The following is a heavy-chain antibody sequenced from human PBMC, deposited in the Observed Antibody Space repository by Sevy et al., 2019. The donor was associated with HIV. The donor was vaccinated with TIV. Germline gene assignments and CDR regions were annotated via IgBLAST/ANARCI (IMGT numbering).Heavy chain of an antibody. V-gene: IGHV3-30*18. CDR2: ISYHGRDK. CDR3: AKDFTGYNGMDV. Sequence: GGSLRLSCVVSGITFSTSGMHWVRQAPGKGLKWVAVISYHGRDKFYADSVKGRSTISRDNSQNILYLQMISLRAEDTAVYYCAKDFTGYNGMDVWGQGTMVTVSS. J-gene: IGHJ6*02. D-gene: IGHD3-9*01. CDR1: GITFSTSG.